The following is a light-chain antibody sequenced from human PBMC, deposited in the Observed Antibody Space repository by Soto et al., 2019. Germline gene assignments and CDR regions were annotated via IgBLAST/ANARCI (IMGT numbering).Light chain of an antibody. CDR1: QSASSSY. Sequence: EIVLTQSPGTLSLSPGERATLSCRASQSASSSYLAWYQQKYGQAPRLLIYGASSRATGIPDRFSGSGSGTDFTLTISRLEPEDFAVYYCQQYGSPFGQGTRLEIK. CDR3: QQYGSP. CDR2: GAS. V-gene: IGKV3-20*01. J-gene: IGKJ5*01.